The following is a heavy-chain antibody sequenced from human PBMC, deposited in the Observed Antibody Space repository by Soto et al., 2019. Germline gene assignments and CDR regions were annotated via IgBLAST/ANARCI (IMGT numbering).Heavy chain of an antibody. CDR2: IYPGDSDT. J-gene: IGHJ6*02. CDR1: GYSFTSYW. D-gene: IGHD2-2*01. CDR3: ARQGVVLVPAAYYYYGMDV. Sequence: PGESLKVSCKGSGYSFTSYWIGWVRQMPGKGLEWMGIIYPGDSDTRYSPSFQGQVTISADKSISTAYLQWSGLKASDTAMYYCARQGVVLVPAAYYYYGMDVWGQGTTVTVSS. V-gene: IGHV5-51*01.